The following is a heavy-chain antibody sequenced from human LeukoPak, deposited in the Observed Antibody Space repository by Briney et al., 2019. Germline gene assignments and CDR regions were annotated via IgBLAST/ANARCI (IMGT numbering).Heavy chain of an antibody. CDR2: IYPGDSDT. D-gene: IGHD2-15*01. CDR3: ARLGVPPYCSGGSCYYYMDV. Sequence: GESLQISCKGSGYSFTSYWIGWVRQLPGKGLEWMGIIYPGDSDTRYSPSFQGRVTISADKSISTAYLQWSSLKASDTAMYYCARLGVPPYCSGGSCYYYMDVWGKGTTVTVSS. J-gene: IGHJ6*03. V-gene: IGHV5-51*01. CDR1: GYSFTSYW.